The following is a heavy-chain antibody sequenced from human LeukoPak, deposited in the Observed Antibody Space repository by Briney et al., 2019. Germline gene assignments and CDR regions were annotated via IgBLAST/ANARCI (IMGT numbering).Heavy chain of an antibody. J-gene: IGHJ6*02. D-gene: IGHD6-19*01. CDR2: INHSGSA. V-gene: IGHV4-34*01. Sequence: SETLSLTCTVYGGSFSGYYWSWIRQPPGKGLEWIGEINHSGSANYNPSLKSRVTISGDTSKNQFSLKLGSVTAADTAVYYCARMGSRWLVLDGMDVWGQGTTVTVSS. CDR1: GGSFSGYY. CDR3: ARMGSRWLVLDGMDV.